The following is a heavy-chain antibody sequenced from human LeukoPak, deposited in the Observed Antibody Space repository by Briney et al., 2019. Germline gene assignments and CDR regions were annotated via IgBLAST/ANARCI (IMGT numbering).Heavy chain of an antibody. CDR1: GGSISPYY. CDR2: IHYSGST. V-gene: IGHV4-59*01. J-gene: IGHJ4*02. Sequence: SETLSLTCTVSGGSISPYYWTWVRQPPGKGLEWIGNIHYSGSTDSNPSLKSRVTFSVDTSKNQFSLEMSSVTAADSAMYYCARGQRRFPFWGQGTLVTVSS. CDR3: ARGQRRFPF. D-gene: IGHD2-21*01.